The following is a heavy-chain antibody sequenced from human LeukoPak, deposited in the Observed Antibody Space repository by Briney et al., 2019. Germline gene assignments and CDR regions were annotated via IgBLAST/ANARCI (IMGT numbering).Heavy chain of an antibody. J-gene: IGHJ4*02. CDR3: ARNSDYYDYSPQSV. CDR1: GFTFDDYA. V-gene: IGHV3-21*01. CDR2: ISGSSIYK. Sequence: SGGSLRLSCAASGFTFDDYAMHWVRQAPGKGLEWVSSISGSSIYKYYADSVKGRFTISRDNSKNMLFLQMNSLIIEDTAVYYCARNSDYYDYSPQSVWGQGTLVTVS. D-gene: IGHD3-22*01.